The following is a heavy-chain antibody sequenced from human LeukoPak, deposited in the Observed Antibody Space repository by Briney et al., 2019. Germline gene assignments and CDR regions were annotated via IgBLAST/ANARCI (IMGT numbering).Heavy chain of an antibody. J-gene: IGHJ6*03. CDR2: ISYDGSNK. CDR1: GFTFSSYA. CDR3: AKDGVLRDPQPPGYFYYYMDV. Sequence: GRSLRLSCAASGFTFSSYAMHWVRQAPGKGLEWVAVISYDGSNKYYADSVKGRFTISRDNSQNTLYLQVNSLRVEDTAIYYCAKDGVLRDPQPPGYFYYYMDVWGKGTTVTISS. D-gene: IGHD3-3*01. V-gene: IGHV3-30*04.